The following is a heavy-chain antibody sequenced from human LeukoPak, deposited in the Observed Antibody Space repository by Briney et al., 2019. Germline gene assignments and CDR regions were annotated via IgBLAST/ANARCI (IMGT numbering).Heavy chain of an antibody. Sequence: ASVKVSCKASASTFTGYYMHWVRQAPGKGLECMGGFDPEDGETIYAQKFQGRVTITADKSTSTAYMELSSLRSEDTAVYYCASLRYYYMDVWGKGTTVTVSS. V-gene: IGHV1-24*01. D-gene: IGHD3-10*01. J-gene: IGHJ6*03. CDR1: ASTFTGYY. CDR2: FDPEDGET. CDR3: ASLRYYYMDV.